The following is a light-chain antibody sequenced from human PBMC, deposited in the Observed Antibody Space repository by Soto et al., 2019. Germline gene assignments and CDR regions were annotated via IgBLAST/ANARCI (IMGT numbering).Light chain of an antibody. CDR1: QSISNN. J-gene: IGKJ4*01. CDR2: SAA. V-gene: IGKV3-15*01. Sequence: EIVMTQSPATLSVAPGERATLSCRASQSISNNLAWYQQKTGQAPRLLIFSAATRATGIPVRFSGSGSETEFTLTISSLQSEDFAVYYWQKHDNWPHTCGGGTKVEIK. CDR3: QKHDNWPHT.